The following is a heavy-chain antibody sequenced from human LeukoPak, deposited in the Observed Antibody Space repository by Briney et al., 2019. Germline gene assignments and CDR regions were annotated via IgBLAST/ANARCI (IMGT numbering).Heavy chain of an antibody. CDR2: IYTSGST. D-gene: IGHD5-24*01. V-gene: IGHV4-61*02. Sequence: PSETLSITCTVSGGSISSGSYYWSWIRQPAGKGLEWIGRIYTSGSTNYNLSLKSRVTISVDTSKNQFSLKLSSVTAADTAVYYCARADGYYYYGMDVWGQGTTVTVSS. CDR3: ARADGYYYYGMDV. J-gene: IGHJ6*02. CDR1: GGSISSGSYY.